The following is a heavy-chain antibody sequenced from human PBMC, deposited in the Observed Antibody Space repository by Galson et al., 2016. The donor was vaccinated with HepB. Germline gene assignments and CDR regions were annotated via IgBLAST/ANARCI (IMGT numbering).Heavy chain of an antibody. CDR1: GGSFNAYY. Sequence: ETLSLTCGVSGGSFNAYYWSWIRQSPGKGLEWIGEINHTGFTKYSPSLKSRVTLSVDTSKNQFSLKFTSMTAADTAVYYCARVVVAATNWFDPWGQGTLVTVSS. CDR2: INHTGFT. CDR3: ARVVVAATNWFDP. V-gene: IGHV4-34*01. J-gene: IGHJ5*02. D-gene: IGHD2-15*01.